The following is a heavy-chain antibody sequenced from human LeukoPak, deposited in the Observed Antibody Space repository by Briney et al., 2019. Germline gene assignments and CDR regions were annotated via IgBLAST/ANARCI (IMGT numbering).Heavy chain of an antibody. Sequence: PSETLSLTCAVYGGSFSGYYWSWIRQPPGKGLEWIGEINHSGSTNYNPSLKSRVTISVDTSKNQFSLKLSSVTAAHTAVYYCATRPGDYWGQGTLVTVSS. CDR1: GGSFSGYY. CDR2: INHSGST. CDR3: ATRPGDY. J-gene: IGHJ4*02. D-gene: IGHD3-10*01. V-gene: IGHV4-34*01.